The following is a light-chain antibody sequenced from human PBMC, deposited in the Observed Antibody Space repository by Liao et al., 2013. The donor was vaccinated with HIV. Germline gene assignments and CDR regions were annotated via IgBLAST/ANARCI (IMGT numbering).Light chain of an antibody. CDR3: QVWDSSSDHLV. J-gene: IGLJ1*01. V-gene: IGLV3-21*01. CDR1: NIGSKS. CDR2: YDS. Sequence: SYELTQPPSVSVAPGKTARITCGGYNIGSKSVHWYQQKPGQAPVLVIYYDSDRPSGIPERFSGSNSGNTATLTISRVEAGDEADYYCQVWDSSSDHLVFGTGTKVTVL.